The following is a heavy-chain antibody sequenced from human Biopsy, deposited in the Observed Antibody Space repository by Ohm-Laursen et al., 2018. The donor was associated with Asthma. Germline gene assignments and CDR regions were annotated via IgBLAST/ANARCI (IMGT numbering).Heavy chain of an antibody. CDR1: GFKFDEYA. Sequence: SLRLSCTASGFKFDEYAMHWVRQAPGKGLEWVSGISWTSATIGYADSVEGRFTISRDNAKNSVFLHMDSLRPENTAFYYCAKVRSDWFITESFDYWGQGVLVTVSS. CDR2: ISWTSATI. J-gene: IGHJ4*02. D-gene: IGHD3-9*01. CDR3: AKVRSDWFITESFDY. V-gene: IGHV3-9*01.